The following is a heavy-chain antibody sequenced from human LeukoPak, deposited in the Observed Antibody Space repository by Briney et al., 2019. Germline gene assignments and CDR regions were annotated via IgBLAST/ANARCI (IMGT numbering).Heavy chain of an antibody. V-gene: IGHV1-46*01. Sequence: GASVKVSCKPSGYSLTSYYMHWVRQAPGQGLEWMGLINPSGSSTSYAQKFQGRLSLTRDMSTSTDYMELSSLTSEDTAVYYCARGSIAAAVISRSTPLDYWGQGTLVTVSS. CDR1: GYSLTSYY. J-gene: IGHJ4*02. CDR3: ARGSIAAAVISRSTPLDY. D-gene: IGHD6-13*01. CDR2: INPSGSST.